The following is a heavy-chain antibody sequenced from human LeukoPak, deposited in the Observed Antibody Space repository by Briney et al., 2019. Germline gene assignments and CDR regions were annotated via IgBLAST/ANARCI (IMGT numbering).Heavy chain of an antibody. CDR1: IFTVSSNY. J-gene: IGHJ4*02. CDR2: IYSGGST. CDR3: ARDQYDFWSGYYNY. D-gene: IGHD3-3*01. Sequence: GGSLRLSCAASIFTVSSNYMSCVRHAPGKGLEWVSVIYSGGSTYYADSVKGRFTISRDNSKKTLYLQMNSLRAEHTAVYYCARDQYDFWSGYYNYWGQGTLVTVSS. V-gene: IGHV3-66*02.